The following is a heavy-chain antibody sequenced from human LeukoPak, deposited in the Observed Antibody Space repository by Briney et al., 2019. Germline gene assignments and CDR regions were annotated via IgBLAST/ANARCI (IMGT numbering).Heavy chain of an antibody. D-gene: IGHD3-10*01. Sequence: GESLKISCKGSGYSFTSYWIGWVRQMPGKGLEWMGIIYPGDSDTRYSPSFQGQVTISADKSISTAYLQWSSLKASDTAMYYCARGPYYYGSGSYRGDYWGQGTLVTVSS. V-gene: IGHV5-51*01. CDR2: IYPGDSDT. J-gene: IGHJ4*02. CDR3: ARGPYYYGSGSYRGDY. CDR1: GYSFTSYW.